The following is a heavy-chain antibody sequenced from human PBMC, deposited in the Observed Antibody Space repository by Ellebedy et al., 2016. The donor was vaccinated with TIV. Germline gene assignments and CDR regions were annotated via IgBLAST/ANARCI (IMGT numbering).Heavy chain of an antibody. CDR3: AGSTTITTMPY. J-gene: IGHJ4*02. CDR1: EFTVSSNF. Sequence: GESLKISCAASEFTVSSNFMSWVRQAPGKRLEWVSVIHCGGSTYHTDSVKGRFTTSRDNSKNTLYLHMTSRRAEDTAVYYCAGSTTITTMPYWGQGTLVTVSS. D-gene: IGHD4-11*01. V-gene: IGHV3-53*01. CDR2: IHCGGST.